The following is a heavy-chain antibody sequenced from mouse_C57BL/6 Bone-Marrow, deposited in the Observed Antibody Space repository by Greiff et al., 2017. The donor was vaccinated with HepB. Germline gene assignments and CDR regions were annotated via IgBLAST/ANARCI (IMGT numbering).Heavy chain of an antibody. D-gene: IGHD2-4*01. V-gene: IGHV1-54*01. Sequence: VQLQQSGAELVRPGTSVKVSCKASGYAFTNYLIEWVKQRPGQGLEWIGVINPGSGGTNYNEKFKGKATLTADKSSSTAYMQLSSLTSEDSAVYFCARRGNYYDYAGFAYWGQGTLDTVSA. CDR1: GYAFTNYL. CDR2: INPGSGGT. J-gene: IGHJ3*01. CDR3: ARRGNYYDYAGFAY.